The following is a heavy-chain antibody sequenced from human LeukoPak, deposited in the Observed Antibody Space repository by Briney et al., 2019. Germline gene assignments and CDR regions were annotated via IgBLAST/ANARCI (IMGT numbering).Heavy chain of an antibody. V-gene: IGHV1-46*01. J-gene: IGHJ2*01. D-gene: IGHD6-13*01. CDR3: ARDIAAAVVYWYFDL. CDR1: GYTFTSYY. CDR2: INPSGGST. Sequence: ASVKVSCKASGYTFTSYYMHWVRQAPGQGLEWMGIINPSGGSTSYAQKFQGRVTMTRDTSTSTVYMELSSLRSEDTAVYYCARDIAAAVVYWYFDLWGRGTLVTVSS.